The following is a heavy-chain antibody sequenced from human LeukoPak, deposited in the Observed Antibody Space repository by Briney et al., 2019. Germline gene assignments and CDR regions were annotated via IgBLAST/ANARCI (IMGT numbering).Heavy chain of an antibody. V-gene: IGHV4-59*01. Sequence: SETLSLTCTVSGGYISSYYWSWIRQPPGKGLEWIGYIYYSGSTNYNPSLKSRVTISVDTSKNQFSLKLSSVTAADTAVYYCAREHDILTGPNWFDPWGQGTLVTVSS. CDR2: IYYSGST. J-gene: IGHJ5*02. D-gene: IGHD3-9*01. CDR3: AREHDILTGPNWFDP. CDR1: GGYISSYY.